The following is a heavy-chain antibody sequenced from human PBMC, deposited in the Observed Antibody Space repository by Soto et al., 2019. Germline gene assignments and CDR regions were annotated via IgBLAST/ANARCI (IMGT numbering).Heavy chain of an antibody. D-gene: IGHD5-18*01. J-gene: IGHJ4*02. V-gene: IGHV3-30*18. CDR2: ISYDGSNK. CDR1: GFTFSSYG. CDR3: AKDRDSYGTFDY. Sequence: QVQLVESGGGVVQPGRSLRLSCAASGFTFSSYGMHWVRQAPGKGLEWVAVISYDGSNKYYADSVKVRFTISRDNSKHTRYLQMNSLRAEDTAVYYCAKDRDSYGTFDYWGQGTLVTVSS.